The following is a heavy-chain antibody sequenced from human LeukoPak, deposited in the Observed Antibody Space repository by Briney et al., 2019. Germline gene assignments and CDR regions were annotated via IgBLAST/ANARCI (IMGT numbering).Heavy chain of an antibody. V-gene: IGHV3-30-3*01. CDR2: ISYDGNNR. D-gene: IGHD4-17*01. Sequence: GGSLRLSCAASGFTFSSYAMHWVRQAPGKGLEWVAVISYDGNNRYYADSVKGRFTISRDNSKNTLYLQMNSLRAEDTALYYCATLPTWGQGTLVTVSS. CDR3: ATLPT. CDR1: GFTFSSYA. J-gene: IGHJ4*02.